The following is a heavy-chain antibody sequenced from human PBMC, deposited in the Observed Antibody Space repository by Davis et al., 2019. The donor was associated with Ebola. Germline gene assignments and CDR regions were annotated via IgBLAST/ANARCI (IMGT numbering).Heavy chain of an antibody. Sequence: GEALKISCKGSGYMRTEYWIGWVREIAGKGLEWMGVVYPADSDIRYSPSFQGQVTISVDKSISTAYLQWSSLKASDTAMYFCARRMMTFGPVTNRLEAYDLWGQGTMVNVSS. J-gene: IGHJ3*01. D-gene: IGHD3-16*01. CDR3: ARRMMTFGPVTNRLEAYDL. V-gene: IGHV5-51*01. CDR1: GYMRTEYW. CDR2: VYPADSDI.